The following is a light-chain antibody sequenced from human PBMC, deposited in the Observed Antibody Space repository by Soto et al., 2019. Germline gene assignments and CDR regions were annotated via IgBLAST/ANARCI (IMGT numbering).Light chain of an antibody. J-gene: IGKJ5*01. V-gene: IGKV1-39*01. CDR1: QSIKNY. Sequence: DIQMTQSPSSLSAAIGDRVTITCRASQSIKNYLNWYQHKPGAAPKLLIFGASNLESGVPSRFSGSGSGTEFTLSISSLQPADFANHYCQQGYSTTHITLGQGTRLE. CDR3: QQGYSTTHIT. CDR2: GAS.